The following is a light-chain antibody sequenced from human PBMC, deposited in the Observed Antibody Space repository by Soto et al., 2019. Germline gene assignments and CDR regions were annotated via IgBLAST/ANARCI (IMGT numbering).Light chain of an antibody. Sequence: QSALTQPPSVSGSPGQSVTISCTGTSSDVGKYDRVSWYQQPPGTAPRLIMYEVTNRPSGVPARFSGYKSGNTASLTISGLQAEDEADYFCSSYTSASRYVFGAGTKLTVL. J-gene: IGLJ1*01. CDR3: SSYTSASRYV. V-gene: IGLV2-18*02. CDR2: EVT. CDR1: SSDVGKYDR.